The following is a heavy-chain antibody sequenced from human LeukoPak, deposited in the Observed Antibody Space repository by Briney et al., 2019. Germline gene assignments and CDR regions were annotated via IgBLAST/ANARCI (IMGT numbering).Heavy chain of an antibody. CDR2: ISPDTRAI. CDR3: ARGPLYSSSWYVYYYYMDV. Sequence: GGSLRLSCAASGLGISIFEMSWVRQAPGKGLEWVSFISPDTRAIHYADSVKGRFTISRDNSKNTLYLQMNSLRAEDTAVYYCARGPLYSSSWYVYYYYMDVWGKGTTVTVSS. J-gene: IGHJ6*03. CDR1: GLGISIFE. D-gene: IGHD6-13*01. V-gene: IGHV3-48*01.